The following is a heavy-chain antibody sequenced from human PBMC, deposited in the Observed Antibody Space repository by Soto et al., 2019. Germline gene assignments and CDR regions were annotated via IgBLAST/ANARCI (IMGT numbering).Heavy chain of an antibody. D-gene: IGHD5-18*01. Sequence: SETLSLTCTVSGGSMRSSSYYWSWIRQPPGKGLEWIGEINHSGSTNYNPSLKSRVTISVDTSKNQLSLELISMAAADTAVYYCARDGYNFGSFDYWGQGTLVTVSS. V-gene: IGHV4-39*07. CDR2: INHSGST. J-gene: IGHJ4*02. CDR1: GGSMRSSSYY. CDR3: ARDGYNFGSFDY.